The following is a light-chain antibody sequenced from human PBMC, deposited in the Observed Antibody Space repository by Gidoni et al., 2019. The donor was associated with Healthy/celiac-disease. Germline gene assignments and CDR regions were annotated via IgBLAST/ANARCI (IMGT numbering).Light chain of an antibody. J-gene: IGKJ5*01. CDR1: QSVSSY. V-gene: IGKV3-11*01. CDR3: QQNSSWPRI. Sequence: IVLTQSPATLSLSPGERATLSCRTSQSVSSYLAWYQQKPRQAPRLLIYDASSRATGIPARFSGGGCRADFTLTISSQEDEDFAVYCYQQNSSWPRIFGQGTRLEIK. CDR2: DAS.